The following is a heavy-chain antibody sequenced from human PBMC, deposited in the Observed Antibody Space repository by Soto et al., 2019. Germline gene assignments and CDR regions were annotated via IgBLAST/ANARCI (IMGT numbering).Heavy chain of an antibody. CDR2: INTDGSFR. V-gene: IGHV3-74*01. Sequence: EVQLVESGGGLVQPGGSLRLSCTASGFTFSNHWMHWVRQGPGQGLVWVSRINTDGSFRDYADSVRGRFTISSDNAKNTLLLQMHSLRAEDTAVYYCVRGTSAWSGQDYWGQGTLVTVSS. D-gene: IGHD6-19*01. CDR1: GFTFSNHW. CDR3: VRGTSAWSGQDY. J-gene: IGHJ4*02.